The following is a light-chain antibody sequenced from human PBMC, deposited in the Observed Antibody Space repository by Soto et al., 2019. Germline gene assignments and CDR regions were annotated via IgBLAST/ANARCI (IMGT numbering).Light chain of an antibody. CDR1: QSISSW. Sequence: DIEMTQSPSTLSAFVGDRVTITCRASQSISSWLAWYQPKPGQAPKLLIIGATSLESGVPPRFSGSGSGTEFTFTISSLQPDDFATYYCQQYHNLATFGQGTRVE. J-gene: IGKJ1*01. CDR2: GAT. V-gene: IGKV1-5*01. CDR3: QQYHNLAT.